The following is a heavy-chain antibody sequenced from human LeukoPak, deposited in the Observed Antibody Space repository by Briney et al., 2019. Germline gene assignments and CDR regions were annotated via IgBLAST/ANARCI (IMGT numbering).Heavy chain of an antibody. J-gene: IGHJ5*02. CDR2: ISPYNGDT. CDR1: GYSFILHG. CDR3: VRDCSRHVVGATDWFDP. V-gene: IGHV1-18*01. Sequence: ASVKVSCEASGYSFILHGISWVRQAPGEGLEWMGWISPYNGDTNYVQKFQGRLTLTTDTSTSTASMELRSLTSDDTAVYYCVRDCSRHVVGATDWFDPWGQGTLVTVSS. D-gene: IGHD1-26*01.